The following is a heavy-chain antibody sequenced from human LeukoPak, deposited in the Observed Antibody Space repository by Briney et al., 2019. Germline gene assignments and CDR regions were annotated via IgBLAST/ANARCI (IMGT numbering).Heavy chain of an antibody. CDR3: ASDRRATVTTRANPYYYYGMDV. CDR2: INHSGST. D-gene: IGHD4-17*01. Sequence: SETLSLTCAVYGGSFSGYYWSWVRQPPGKGLEWIGEINHSGSTNYNPSLKSRVTISVVTSKNQFSLKLSSVTAADTAVYYCASDRRATVTTRANPYYYYGMDVWGQGTTVTVSS. V-gene: IGHV4-34*01. CDR1: GGSFSGYY. J-gene: IGHJ6*02.